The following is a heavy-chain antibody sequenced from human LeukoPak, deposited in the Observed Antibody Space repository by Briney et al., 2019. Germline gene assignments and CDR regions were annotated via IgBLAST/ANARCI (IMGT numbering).Heavy chain of an antibody. V-gene: IGHV1-18*01. CDR1: GYTFSSYG. Sequence: ASVKVSCKAFGYTFSSYGISWVRQAPGQGLEWMGWVSAYSGNTNYAQKLQGRVTMTADTSTNTAYMELRSLRSDDTAVYYCARGHPGYYDNSGYLPLDYWGQGTLVTVSS. J-gene: IGHJ4*02. D-gene: IGHD3-22*01. CDR2: VSAYSGNT. CDR3: ARGHPGYYDNSGYLPLDY.